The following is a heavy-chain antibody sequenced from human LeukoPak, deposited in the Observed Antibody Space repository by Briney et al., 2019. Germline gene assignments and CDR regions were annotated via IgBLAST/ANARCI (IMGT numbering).Heavy chain of an antibody. Sequence: ASVKVSCKASGYTFTSYDINWVRQATGQGLEWMGWMNPNSGNTGYAQKFQGRVTMTRDTSISTAYMELSRLRSDDTAVYYCASSGYDFGQLDYWGQGTLVTVSS. CDR2: MNPNSGNT. CDR1: GYTFTSYD. D-gene: IGHD5-12*01. J-gene: IGHJ4*02. V-gene: IGHV1-8*01. CDR3: ASSGYDFGQLDY.